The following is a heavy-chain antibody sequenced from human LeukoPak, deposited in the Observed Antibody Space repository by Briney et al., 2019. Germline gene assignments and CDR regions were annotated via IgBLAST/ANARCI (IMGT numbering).Heavy chain of an antibody. J-gene: IGHJ6*03. Sequence: GGSLXXXXXXXXLIFSTSAXXWXRQXLGKGXXWLXYIISTVNYIHYPHSPKGRFTISRDNAKNSVYLQMNSLRAEDTAVYYCARDLSHGPDWYYYLDVWGKGTAVAVSS. D-gene: IGHD3/OR15-3a*01. V-gene: IGHV3-21*05. CDR2: IISTVNYI. CDR3: ARDLSHGPDWYYYLDV. CDR1: XLIFSTSA.